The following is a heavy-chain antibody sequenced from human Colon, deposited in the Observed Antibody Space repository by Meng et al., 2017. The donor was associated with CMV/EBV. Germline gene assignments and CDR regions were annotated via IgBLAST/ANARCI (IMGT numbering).Heavy chain of an antibody. J-gene: IGHJ4*02. Sequence: DYFSSGRYYWTWIRQHPGKGLEWIGYITHTGSTYYNPSLKSRISMSVDTSKKQFSLNLYSVTAADTAVYYCARGTYCGGDCYSGTDSWGQGTLVTVSS. V-gene: IGHV4-31*02. D-gene: IGHD2-21*02. CDR2: ITHTGST. CDR3: ARGTYCGGDCYSGTDS. CDR1: DYFSSGRYY.